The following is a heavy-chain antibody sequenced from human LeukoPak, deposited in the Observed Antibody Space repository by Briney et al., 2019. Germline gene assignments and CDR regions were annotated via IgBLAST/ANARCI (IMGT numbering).Heavy chain of an antibody. V-gene: IGHV5-10-1*01. CDR3: ARLGRAGTYYYGMDV. CDR1: GYSFTSYR. D-gene: IGHD3-10*01. J-gene: IGHJ6*02. Sequence: GESLRISCKGSGYSFTSYRISGVRPMPGKGLEWMGRIDPRDSYTNYSPSFQGHVTISADKSISTAYLQWSSLKASDTAMYYCARLGRAGTYYYGMDVWGQGTTVTVSS. CDR2: IDPRDSYT.